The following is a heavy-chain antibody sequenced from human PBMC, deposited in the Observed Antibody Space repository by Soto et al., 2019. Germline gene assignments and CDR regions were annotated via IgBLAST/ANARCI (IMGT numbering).Heavy chain of an antibody. D-gene: IGHD6-13*01. CDR1: GFTFSSFP. CDR3: GKGTAALLGD. Sequence: EVQLLGSGGGLVQPGGSLRLSCAASGFTFSSFPMSWVRQTPGKGLEWVSAISGSGGTTLYADSVKGRFTISRDNSKNTLYLQMNNLRAEDTAVYYCGKGTAALLGDWGQGTLVTVSS. V-gene: IGHV3-23*01. J-gene: IGHJ4*02. CDR2: ISGSGGTT.